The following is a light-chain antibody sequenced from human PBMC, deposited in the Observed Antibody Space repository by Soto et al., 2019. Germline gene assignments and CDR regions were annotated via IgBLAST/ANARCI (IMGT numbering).Light chain of an antibody. CDR3: QQYSNYWT. J-gene: IGKJ1*01. Sequence: DIQMTQSPSTLSASVGDRVTLTCRASQSISDWLAWYQQKPVKGPKLLIYRASNLENGVPSRFSGGGFGTEFSLTSSSLQPDDFATYDCQQYSNYWTFGQGTKVEIK. V-gene: IGKV1-5*03. CDR2: RAS. CDR1: QSISDW.